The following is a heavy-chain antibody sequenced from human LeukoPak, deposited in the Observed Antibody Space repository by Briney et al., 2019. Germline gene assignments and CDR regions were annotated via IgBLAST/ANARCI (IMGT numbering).Heavy chain of an antibody. V-gene: IGHV3-74*01. J-gene: IGHJ4*02. D-gene: IGHD1-26*01. CDR1: GFTFSSYW. CDR3: VRDHHEWALLLDY. CDR2: INSDGSST. Sequence: GGSLRLSCAASGFTFSSYWMHWVRQAPGKGLVWVSRINSDGSSTSYADSVKGRFTISRDNAKNTLYLQMNSLRAEDTAVYYCVRDHHEWALLLDYWGQGTLVTVSS.